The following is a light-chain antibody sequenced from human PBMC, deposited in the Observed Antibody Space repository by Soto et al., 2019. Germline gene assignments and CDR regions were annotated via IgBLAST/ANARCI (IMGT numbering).Light chain of an antibody. J-gene: IGKJ2*01. CDR1: QSISAY. Sequence: IQLTQSPSSLSASVGDRVTITCRASQSISAYLNWYRQKPGQAPELLIYATSKLHSGVPSRFSGSGSVTEFTLTINTLQPEDLATYYCQLSHSAEYSFGQGTRLEIK. CDR3: QLSHSAEYS. CDR2: ATS. V-gene: IGKV1-39*01.